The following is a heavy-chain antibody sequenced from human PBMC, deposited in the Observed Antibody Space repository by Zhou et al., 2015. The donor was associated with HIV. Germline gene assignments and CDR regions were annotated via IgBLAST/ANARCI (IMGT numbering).Heavy chain of an antibody. Sequence: VHLVESGGGVVQPGTSLRLSCAASGFSFSYYGMHWVRQAPGKGLEWVAVIWYDGSKRDYAESVKGRFTISRDDSRNMVSLEMNSLTVEDTAVYYCAREISQEPVVPGYGVDVRGQGTTVTVSS. J-gene: IGHJ6*02. CDR2: IWYDGSKR. D-gene: IGHD6-6*01. V-gene: IGHV3-33*01. CDR1: GFSFSYYG. CDR3: AREISQEPVVPGYGVDV.